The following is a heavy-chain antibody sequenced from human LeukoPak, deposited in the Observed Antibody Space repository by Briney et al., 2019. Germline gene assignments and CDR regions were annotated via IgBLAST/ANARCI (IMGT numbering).Heavy chain of an antibody. V-gene: IGHV4-59*01. Sequence: SETLSLTCTVSGGSISSYYWSWIRQPPGKGLEWIGYIYYSGSTNYSPSLKSRLTISVDTSKNQFSLELSSVTAADTAVYYCARTYGSSGLGYFDLWGRGTLVTVSS. D-gene: IGHD6-13*01. CDR1: GGSISSYY. CDR3: ARTYGSSGLGYFDL. J-gene: IGHJ2*01. CDR2: IYYSGST.